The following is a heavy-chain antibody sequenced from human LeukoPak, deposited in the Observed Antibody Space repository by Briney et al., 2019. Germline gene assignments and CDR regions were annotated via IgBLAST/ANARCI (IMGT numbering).Heavy chain of an antibody. V-gene: IGHV3-20*04. CDR1: GFTFHAHG. CDR2: ITGNGGSI. J-gene: IGHJ3*02. D-gene: IGHD1-26*01. Sequence: PGGSLRLSCVASGFTFHAHGMNWVRQAPGKGLEWVSGITGNGGSISCADSVKGRFAISRDNTKNSLYLQMTSLKVEDTALYYCVKDGSYIAFDIWGLGTMVTVSS. CDR3: VKDGSYIAFDI.